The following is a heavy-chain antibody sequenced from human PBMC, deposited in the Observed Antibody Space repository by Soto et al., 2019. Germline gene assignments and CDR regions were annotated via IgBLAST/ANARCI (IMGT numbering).Heavy chain of an antibody. CDR2: ISAYSGKA. D-gene: IGHD3-3*01. J-gene: IGHJ4*02. Sequence: ASVKVSCKASGYTLTSYGISWVRQAPVQGLEWMGWISAYSGKATYAQKFQGRVTMTTDTSTSTAYMELRSLSSDDTAVYYCARHNSGDFWSGYSHYYLEYWGQGTMVAVSS. CDR3: ARHNSGDFWSGYSHYYLEY. V-gene: IGHV1-18*01. CDR1: GYTLTSYG.